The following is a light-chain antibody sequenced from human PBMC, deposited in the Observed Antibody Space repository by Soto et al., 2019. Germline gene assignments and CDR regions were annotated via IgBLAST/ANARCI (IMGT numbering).Light chain of an antibody. CDR1: QSVSNNY. V-gene: IGKV3-20*01. J-gene: IGKJ2*01. CDR2: GSS. CDR3: QQYGSSPPYT. Sequence: EVVLTQSPGTLSLSPGERASLSCRASQSVSNNYLAWYQQKPGQSPKLLLFGSSDRATGIPDRFSGSGSGTDFTLTISRLEPEDFAVYYCQQYGSSPPYTFGQGTKLAIK.